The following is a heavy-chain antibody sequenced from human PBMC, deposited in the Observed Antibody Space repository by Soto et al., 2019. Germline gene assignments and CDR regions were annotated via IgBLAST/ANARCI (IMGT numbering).Heavy chain of an antibody. V-gene: IGHV3-23*01. J-gene: IGHJ4*02. CDR2: ISASGEST. CDR1: GFPFSSYA. CDR3: AKVGPYSAYVPYYFDY. D-gene: IGHD5-12*01. Sequence: AGGSLRLSCAASGFPFSSYAMSWVRQAPGKGLEWVSCISASGESTYYADSVKGRFSISRDKSKNSLYLQMNSLSAEDTAVYYCAKVGPYSAYVPYYFDYWGQGTLVTVSS.